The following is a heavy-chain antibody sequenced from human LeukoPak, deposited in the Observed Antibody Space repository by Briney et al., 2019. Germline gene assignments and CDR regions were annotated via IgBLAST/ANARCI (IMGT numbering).Heavy chain of an antibody. D-gene: IGHD3-10*01. J-gene: IGHJ4*02. CDR2: IIPIFGTA. Sequence: ASVKVSCKASGGSFSSYAISWVRQAPGQGLEWMGGIIPIFGTANYAQKFQGRVTITTDESTSTAYMELSSLRSEDTAVYYCARGRLITMVRGVIIRPFDYWGQGTLVTVSS. V-gene: IGHV1-69*05. CDR1: GGSFSSYA. CDR3: ARGRLITMVRGVIIRPFDY.